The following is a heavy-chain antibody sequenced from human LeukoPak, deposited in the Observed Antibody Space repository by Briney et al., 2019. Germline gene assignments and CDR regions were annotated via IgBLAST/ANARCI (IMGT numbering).Heavy chain of an antibody. D-gene: IGHD1-1*01. Sequence: GGSLRLSCAASGFTFSSYSMNWVRQAPGKGLEWVSSISSSSSYIYYADSVKGRFTISRDNSKNSLFLQMNGLRAEDTAVYFCAKVDMPDNWYALFDDWGQGTLVTVSS. J-gene: IGHJ4*02. CDR3: AKVDMPDNWYALFDD. CDR1: GFTFSSYS. CDR2: ISSSSSYI. V-gene: IGHV3-21*04.